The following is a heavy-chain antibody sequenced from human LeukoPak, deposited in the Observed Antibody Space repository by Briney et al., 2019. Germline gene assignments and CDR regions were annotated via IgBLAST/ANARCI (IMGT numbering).Heavy chain of an antibody. CDR2: ITSSTI. CDR3: ARDGHYDILTGYFQD. CDR1: GFTFSSYS. D-gene: IGHD3-9*01. J-gene: IGHJ1*01. Sequence: GGSLRLSCAASGFTFSSYSMNWVRQAPGKGLEWVSYITSSTIYYVDSVKGRFTISRDNAKNSLYLQMNSLRAEDTAVYYCARDGHYDILTGYFQDWGQGTLVTVSS. V-gene: IGHV3-48*04.